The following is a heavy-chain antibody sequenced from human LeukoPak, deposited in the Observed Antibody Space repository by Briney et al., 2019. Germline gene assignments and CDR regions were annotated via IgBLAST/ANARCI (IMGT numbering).Heavy chain of an antibody. CDR3: ARGWDADSSYDWKAYGMDV. Sequence: ASVKVSCKASGYTFTSYDINWVRQATGQGLEWMGWMNPNSGNTGYAQKFQGRVTMTRNTSISTAYMELSSLRSEDTAVYYCARGWDADSSYDWKAYGMDVWGQGTTVTVSS. V-gene: IGHV1-8*01. CDR2: MNPNSGNT. J-gene: IGHJ6*02. CDR1: GYTFTSYD. D-gene: IGHD5-12*01.